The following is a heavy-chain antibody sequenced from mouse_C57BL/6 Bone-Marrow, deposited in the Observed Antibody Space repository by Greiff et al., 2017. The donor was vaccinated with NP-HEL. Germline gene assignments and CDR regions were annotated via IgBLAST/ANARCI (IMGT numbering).Heavy chain of an antibody. CDR3: ARNRGMVTTTDWYFDV. V-gene: IGHV2-2*01. Sequence: VKLMESGPGLVQPSQSLSITCTVSGFSLTSYGVHWVRQSPGKGLEWLGVIWSGGSTDYNADFISRLSISKDNSKCQVFFKMNSLQADDTAIYYCARNRGMVTTTDWYFDVWGTGTTVTVSS. CDR1: GFSLTSYG. J-gene: IGHJ1*03. D-gene: IGHD2-2*01. CDR2: IWSGGST.